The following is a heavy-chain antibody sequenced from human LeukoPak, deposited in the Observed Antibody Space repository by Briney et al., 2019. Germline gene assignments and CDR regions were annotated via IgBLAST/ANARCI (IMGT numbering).Heavy chain of an antibody. Sequence: SETLSLTCTVSGYSISSGYYWGWIRQPPGKGLEWIGYMLYSGSTNQNPSLRSRVTISVDTSKNQVSLKLSSVTAADTAVYYCARSDIWGSYRFLDYWGQGALVTVSS. D-gene: IGHD3-16*02. CDR1: GYSISSGYY. CDR2: MLYSGST. J-gene: IGHJ4*02. CDR3: ARSDIWGSYRFLDY. V-gene: IGHV4-38-2*02.